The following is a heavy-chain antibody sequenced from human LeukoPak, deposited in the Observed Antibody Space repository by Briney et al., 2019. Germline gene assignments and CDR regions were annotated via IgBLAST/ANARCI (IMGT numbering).Heavy chain of an antibody. J-gene: IGHJ4*02. CDR1: GYTFTSYY. CDR3: ARDSGSYYIDY. CDR2: INPNSGGT. V-gene: IGHV1-2*02. Sequence: ASVKVSCKASGYTFTSYYMHWVRQAPGQGLEWMGWINPNSGGTKYAQKFQGRVTMTRDTSISTAYMELSRLRSEDTAVYYCARDSGSYYIDYWGQGTLVTVSS. D-gene: IGHD1-26*01.